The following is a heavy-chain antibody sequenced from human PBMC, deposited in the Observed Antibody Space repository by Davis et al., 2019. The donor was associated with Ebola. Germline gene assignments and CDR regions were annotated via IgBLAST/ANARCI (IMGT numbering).Heavy chain of an antibody. V-gene: IGHV1-3*01. CDR2: INAGNGNT. CDR1: GYTFTSYA. J-gene: IGHJ3*02. CDR3: ARDGAYCGGDCYSGAFDI. D-gene: IGHD2-21*02. Sequence: AASVKVSCKASGYTFTSYAMHWVRQAPGQRLEWMGWINAGNGNTKYSQKFQGRVTITRDTSANTAYMELSSLRSEDTAVYYCARDGAYCGGDCYSGAFDIWGQGTMVTVSS.